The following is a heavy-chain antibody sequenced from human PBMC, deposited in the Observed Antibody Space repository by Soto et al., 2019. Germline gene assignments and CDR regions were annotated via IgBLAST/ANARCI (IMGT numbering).Heavy chain of an antibody. D-gene: IGHD1-1*01. CDR3: ARSTMPLIEAPNY. CDR1: GGSINSYY. V-gene: IGHV4-59*01. J-gene: IGHJ4*02. Sequence: SETLSLTCTVSGGSINSYYWNWIRQPPGKELEWIGYIYYSGSIRYNPSLKSRITISVHTSKNQISLQLRSVTAADTAVYFCARSTMPLIEAPNYGGQETLVTVSS. CDR2: IYYSGSI.